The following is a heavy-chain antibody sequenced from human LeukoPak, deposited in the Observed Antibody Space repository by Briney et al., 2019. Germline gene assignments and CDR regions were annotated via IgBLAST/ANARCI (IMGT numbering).Heavy chain of an antibody. CDR1: GFTFDDYA. CDR2: ISWNSGNI. CDR3: AKDQDIVDYYGMDV. Sequence: QPGRPLRLSCAASGFTFDDYAMHWVRQAPGKGLEWVSGISWNSGNIGYADSVKGRFTISRDNAKNSLYLQMNSLRAEDTALYYCAKDQDIVDYYGMDVWGQGTTVTVSS. D-gene: IGHD2-15*01. J-gene: IGHJ6*02. V-gene: IGHV3-9*01.